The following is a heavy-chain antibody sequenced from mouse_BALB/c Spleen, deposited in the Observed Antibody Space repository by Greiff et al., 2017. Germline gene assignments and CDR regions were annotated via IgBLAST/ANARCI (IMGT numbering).Heavy chain of an antibody. Sequence: EVMLVESGPGLVKPSQSLSLTCTVTGYSITSDYAWNWIRQFPGNKLEWMGYISYSGSTSYNPSLKSRISITRDPSKNQFFLQLNSVTTEDTATYYCARSATVVDAWFAYWGQGTLVTVSA. V-gene: IGHV3-2*02. CDR3: ARSATVVDAWFAY. J-gene: IGHJ3*01. CDR1: GYSITSDYA. D-gene: IGHD1-1*01. CDR2: ISYSGST.